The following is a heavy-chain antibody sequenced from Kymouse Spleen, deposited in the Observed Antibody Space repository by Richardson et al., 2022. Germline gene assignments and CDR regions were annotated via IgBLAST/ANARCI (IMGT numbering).Heavy chain of an antibody. CDR2: ISWNSGSI. Sequence: EVQLVESGGGLVQPGRSLRLSCAASGFTFDDYAMHWVRQAPGKGLEWVSGISWNSGSIGYADSVKGRFTISRDNAKNSLYLQMNSLRAEDTALYYCAKDKVRTTVVTFDAFDIWGQGTMVTVSS. J-gene: IGHJ3*02. CDR3: AKDKVRTTVVTFDAFDI. V-gene: IGHV3-9*01. D-gene: IGHD4-23*01. CDR1: GFTFDDYA.